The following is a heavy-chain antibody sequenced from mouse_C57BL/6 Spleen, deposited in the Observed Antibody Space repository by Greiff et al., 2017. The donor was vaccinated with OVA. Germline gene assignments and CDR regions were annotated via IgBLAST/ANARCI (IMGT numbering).Heavy chain of an antibody. J-gene: IGHJ2*01. D-gene: IGHD2-4*01. V-gene: IGHV1-18*01. CDR2: INPNNGGT. Sequence: EVQLQQSGPELVKPGASVKIPCKASGYTFTDYNMDWVKQSHGKSLEWIGDINPNNGGTISNQKFKGKANLTVDKSSSTAYMELRSLTSEDTAVYYCARNDYDGFDDWGQGTTLTVSS. CDR3: ARNDYDGFDD. CDR1: GYTFTDYN.